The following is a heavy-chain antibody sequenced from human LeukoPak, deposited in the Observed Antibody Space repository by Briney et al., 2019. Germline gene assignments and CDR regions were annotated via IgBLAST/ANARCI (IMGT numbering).Heavy chain of an antibody. Sequence: SETLSLTCTVSGGSISSSSYYWGWIRQPPGKGLEWIGSIYYSGSTYYNPSLKSRVTISVDTSKNQFSLKLSSVTAADTGVYYCARDYPHRGSSWYITSYYYYYMDVWGKGTTVTVSS. J-gene: IGHJ6*03. CDR2: IYYSGST. CDR1: GGSISSSSYY. CDR3: ARDYPHRGSSWYITSYYYYYMDV. D-gene: IGHD6-13*01. V-gene: IGHV4-39*07.